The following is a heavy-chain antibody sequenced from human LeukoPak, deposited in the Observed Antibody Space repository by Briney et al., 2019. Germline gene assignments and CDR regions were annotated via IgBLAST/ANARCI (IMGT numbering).Heavy chain of an antibody. D-gene: IGHD3-16*01. CDR2: IYHSGST. J-gene: IGHJ4*01. V-gene: IGHV4-30-2*01. CDR3: ARGLGALFDY. CDR1: GGSISSGGYS. Sequence: SETLSLTCAVSGGSISSGGYSWSWIRQPPGTGLEWIGYIYHSGSTYYNPSLKSRVTISVDRSKNQFSLKLSSVTAADTAVYYCARGLGALFDYWGHGTLVTVSS.